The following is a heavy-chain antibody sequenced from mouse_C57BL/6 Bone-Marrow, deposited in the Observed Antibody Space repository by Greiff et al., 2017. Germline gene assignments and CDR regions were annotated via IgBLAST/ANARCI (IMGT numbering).Heavy chain of an antibody. D-gene: IGHD4-1*01. CDR2: IDPGTGGT. CDR3: TRGLGVDGFAY. CDR1: GYTFTDYE. J-gene: IGHJ3*01. V-gene: IGHV1-15*01. Sequence: QVQLQQSGAELVRPGASVTLSCKASGYTFTDYEMHWVKQTPVHGLEWIGAIDPGTGGTAYNQKFKGKAILTADKSSSTAYMELRSLTSEDSAVYYCTRGLGVDGFAYWGQGTLVTVSA.